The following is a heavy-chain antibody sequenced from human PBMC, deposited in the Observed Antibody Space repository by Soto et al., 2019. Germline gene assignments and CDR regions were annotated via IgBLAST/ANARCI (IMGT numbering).Heavy chain of an antibody. CDR1: GGTFSSYA. J-gene: IGHJ4*02. D-gene: IGHD4-17*01. CDR2: IIPIFGTA. CDR3: ARAKADYGDYGFDY. Sequence: ASVKVSCKASGGTFSSYAISWVRQAPGQGLEWMGGIIPIFGTANYAQKFQGRATITADESTSTAYMELSSLRSEDTAVYYCARAKADYGDYGFDYWGQGTLVTVSS. V-gene: IGHV1-69*13.